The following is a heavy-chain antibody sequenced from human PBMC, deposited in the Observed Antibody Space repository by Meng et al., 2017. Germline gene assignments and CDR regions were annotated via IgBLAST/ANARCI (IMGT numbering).Heavy chain of an antibody. CDR3: AQTTVTTYSEYFQH. D-gene: IGHD4-11*01. CDR1: GYTFTSYG. V-gene: IGHV1-18*01. J-gene: IGHJ1*01. Sequence: QVQLVQAGAGLKKPGAPVKVSCKASGYTFTSYGISWVRQAPGQGLEWMGWISAYNGNTNYAQKLQGRVTMTTDTSTSTAYMELRSLRSDDTAVYYCAQTTVTTYSEYFQHWGQGTLVTVSS. CDR2: ISAYNGNT.